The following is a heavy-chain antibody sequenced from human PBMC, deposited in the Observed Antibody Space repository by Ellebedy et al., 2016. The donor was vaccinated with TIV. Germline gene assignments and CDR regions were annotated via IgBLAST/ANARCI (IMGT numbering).Heavy chain of an antibody. Sequence: GESLKISCAASGFIFSGSWMTWVRQAPEKGLEWVANINQDGSDEYYVDSVKGRFTISRDNAKNSLYLQMNSLRAEDTDMYYCARDVAPVGQVTFDCWGQGTLVTVSS. J-gene: IGHJ4*02. CDR2: INQDGSDE. V-gene: IGHV3-7*03. CDR3: ARDVAPVGQVTFDC. D-gene: IGHD2-21*02. CDR1: GFIFSGSW.